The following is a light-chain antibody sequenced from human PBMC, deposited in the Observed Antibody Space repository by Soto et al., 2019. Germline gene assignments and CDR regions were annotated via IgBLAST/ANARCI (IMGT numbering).Light chain of an antibody. V-gene: IGKV3-20*01. J-gene: IGKJ4*01. Sequence: EIVLTQSPGTLSLSPGERATLSCRASQSVSSSYLAWYQQKPGQAPRLLIYGASSRATGIPDRFSGSGYGTDFTLTISSLQPEDFATYYCQQADSFPLTFGGGTKVDIK. CDR3: QQADSFPLT. CDR1: QSVSSSY. CDR2: GAS.